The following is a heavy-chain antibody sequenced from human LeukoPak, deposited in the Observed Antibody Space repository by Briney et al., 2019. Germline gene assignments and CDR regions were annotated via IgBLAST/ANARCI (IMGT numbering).Heavy chain of an antibody. CDR1: GFTFSSYW. CDR3: ARAIPTYYYDSSGYYYGY. Sequence: GGSLRLSCAASGFTFSSYWMSWVRQAPGKGLEWVANIKQDGSEKYYVDSVKGRFTISRDNAKNSPYLQMNSLRAEDTAVYYCARAIPTYYYDSSGYYYGYWGQGTLVTVSS. CDR2: IKQDGSEK. V-gene: IGHV3-7*01. J-gene: IGHJ4*02. D-gene: IGHD3-22*01.